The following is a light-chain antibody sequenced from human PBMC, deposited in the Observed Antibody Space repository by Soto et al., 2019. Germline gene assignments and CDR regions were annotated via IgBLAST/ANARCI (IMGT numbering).Light chain of an antibody. J-gene: IGKJ2*01. CDR1: QSVGSN. V-gene: IGKV3-15*01. CDR2: DSS. Sequence: EIVITQSPATLSVSPGERATLSCRASQSVGSNLAWYQQTPGQAPRLLIFDSSTRAAGIPARFSGSGSATEFTLTISSLQSEDFAFYFCHQYSDWPLYTFGQGTKVDIK. CDR3: HQYSDWPLYT.